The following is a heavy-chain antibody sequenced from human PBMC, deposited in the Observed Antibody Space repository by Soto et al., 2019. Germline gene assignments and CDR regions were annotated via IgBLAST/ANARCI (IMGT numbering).Heavy chain of an antibody. J-gene: IGHJ3*02. CDR3: ARDTPNMVRGVIAAFDI. D-gene: IGHD3-10*01. Sequence: GGSLRLSCAASGFTFSSYSMNWVRQAPGKGLEWVSYISSSSSTIYYADSVKGRFTISRDNAKNSLYLQMNSLRAEDTAVYYCARDTPNMVRGVIAAFDIWGQGTMVTVSS. CDR1: GFTFSSYS. V-gene: IGHV3-48*01. CDR2: ISSSSSTI.